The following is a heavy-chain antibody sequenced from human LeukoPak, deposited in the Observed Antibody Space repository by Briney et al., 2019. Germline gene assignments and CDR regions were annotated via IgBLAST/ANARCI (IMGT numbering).Heavy chain of an antibody. CDR1: GASIIRYY. Sequence: SETLSLTCSVAGASIIRYYWSWIRQPPGKGLEWIGHSYSSGNTNYNPSLKSRVTISIDTSKNHFSLRLRSVTAADTAVYYCASHSGSYCTHGVCSNDAFDIWGQGTMVTVSS. CDR3: ASHSGSYCTHGVCSNDAFDI. J-gene: IGHJ3*02. CDR2: SYSSGNT. D-gene: IGHD2-8*01. V-gene: IGHV4-4*09.